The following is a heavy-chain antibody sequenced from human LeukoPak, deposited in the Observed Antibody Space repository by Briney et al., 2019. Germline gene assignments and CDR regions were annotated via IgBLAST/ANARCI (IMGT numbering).Heavy chain of an antibody. J-gene: IGHJ4*02. CDR1: GFTFGDYA. D-gene: IGHD4-17*01. Sequence: SLRLSCAASGFTFGDYAMSWVRQAPGKGLEWVGFIRSKTYGGTTEYAASVKGRFTISRDDSKSIAYLQMNSLKTEDTAVYYCTRDSYGDYLTDYWGQGTLVTVSS. CDR3: TRDSYGDYLTDY. V-gene: IGHV3-49*04. CDR2: IRSKTYGGTT.